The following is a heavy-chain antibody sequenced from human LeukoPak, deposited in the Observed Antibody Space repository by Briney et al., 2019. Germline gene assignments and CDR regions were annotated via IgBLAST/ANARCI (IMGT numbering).Heavy chain of an antibody. CDR2: FDPDNAER. Sequence: GASVKVSCKVSESTVTEFSIHWVRQAPGKGLEWMGGFDPDNAERVFARKVQGRVTMTEDTSTNTAYMELTSLGSEDTAVYYCATGQTTPVLVDTLHFWGQGTRVTVSS. J-gene: IGHJ1*01. CDR3: ATGQTTPVLVDTLHF. CDR1: ESTVTEFS. V-gene: IGHV1-24*01. D-gene: IGHD3-3*01.